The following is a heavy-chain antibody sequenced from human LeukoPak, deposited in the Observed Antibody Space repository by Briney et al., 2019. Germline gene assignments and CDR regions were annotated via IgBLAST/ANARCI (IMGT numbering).Heavy chain of an antibody. J-gene: IGHJ6*03. CDR3: ARTDTAMAAYYYYYMDV. CDR2: MNPNNGNP. CDR1: GYTFTSYD. V-gene: IGHV1-8*03. Sequence: ASVKVSCKASGYTFTSYDINWVRQATGQGLEWMGWMNPNNGNPGYAQKFQGRVTITRNTSISTAYMELSSLRSEDTAVYYCARTDTAMAAYYYYYMDVWGKGTTVTVSS. D-gene: IGHD5-18*01.